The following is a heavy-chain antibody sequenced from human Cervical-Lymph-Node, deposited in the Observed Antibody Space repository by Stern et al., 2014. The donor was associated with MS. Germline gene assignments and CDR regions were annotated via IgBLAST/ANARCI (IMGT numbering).Heavy chain of an antibody. Sequence: QLQESGPGLVKPSQTLSLTCTVSGGSISSGSYYWSWIRQPAGKGLEXIGRIYTSGSTNYNPSLKSRVTISVDTSKNQVSLKLSSVTAADTAVYYCAREGDIVVVVAARGNWFDPWGQGTLVTVSS. D-gene: IGHD2-15*01. CDR1: GGSISSGSYY. J-gene: IGHJ5*02. CDR3: AREGDIVVVVAARGNWFDP. CDR2: IYTSGST. V-gene: IGHV4-61*02.